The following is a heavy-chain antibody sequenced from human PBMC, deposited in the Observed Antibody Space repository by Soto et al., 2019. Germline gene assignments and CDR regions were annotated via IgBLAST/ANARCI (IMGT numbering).Heavy chain of an antibody. V-gene: IGHV1-8*01. CDR2: MNPNSGNT. CDR3: ARDGGYCSGGSCYSDYYYGMDV. J-gene: IGHJ6*02. D-gene: IGHD2-15*01. CDR1: GFTFTSYD. Sequence: GASVKVSCKASGFTFTSYDINWVRQATGQGLEWMGWMNPNSGNTGCAQKFQGRVTMTRNTSISTAYMELSSLRSEDTAVYYCARDGGYCSGGSCYSDYYYGMDVWGQGTTVTVSS.